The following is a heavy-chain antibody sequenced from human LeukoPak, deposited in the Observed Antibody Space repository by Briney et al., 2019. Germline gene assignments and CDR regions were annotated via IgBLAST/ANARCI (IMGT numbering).Heavy chain of an antibody. CDR2: ISYDGGNK. J-gene: IGHJ4*02. Sequence: GRSLRLSCAASGFTFSTYGMHWVRQAPGKGLEWVTVISYDGGNKYYADSVKGRFTISRDNSKNTLFLQMNSLRAEDTAVYYCAVGSPGAYCGGDCYSSLDYWGQGTLVTVSS. V-gene: IGHV3-30*03. CDR1: GFTFSTYG. D-gene: IGHD2-21*02. CDR3: AVGSPGAYCGGDCYSSLDY.